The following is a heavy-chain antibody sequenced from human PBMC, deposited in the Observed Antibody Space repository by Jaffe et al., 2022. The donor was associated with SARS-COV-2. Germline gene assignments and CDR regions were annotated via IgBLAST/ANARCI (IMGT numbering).Heavy chain of an antibody. Sequence: EVQLVESGGGLVKPGGSLRLSCAASGFTFSSYSMNWVRQAPGKGLEWVSSISSSSSYIYYADSVKGRFTISRDNAKNSLYLQMNSLRAEDTAVYYCARGPPHHEWHYPPDYWGQGTLVTVSS. V-gene: IGHV3-21*01. D-gene: IGHD3-3*01. CDR1: GFTFSSYS. J-gene: IGHJ4*02. CDR3: ARGPPHHEWHYPPDY. CDR2: ISSSSSYI.